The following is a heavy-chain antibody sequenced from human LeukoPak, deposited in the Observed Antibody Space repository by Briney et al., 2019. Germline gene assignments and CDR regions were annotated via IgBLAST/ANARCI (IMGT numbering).Heavy chain of an antibody. D-gene: IGHD3-16*01. Sequence: PSETLSLTCTVSGGSISSSSYYWGWIRQPPGKGLEWIGSIYYSGSTYYNPSLKSRVTISVDTSKNQFSLKLSSVTAADTAVYYCARLGVPLDAFDIWGQGTMVTVSS. J-gene: IGHJ3*02. CDR1: GGSISSSSYY. CDR3: ARLGVPLDAFDI. V-gene: IGHV4-39*01. CDR2: IYYSGST.